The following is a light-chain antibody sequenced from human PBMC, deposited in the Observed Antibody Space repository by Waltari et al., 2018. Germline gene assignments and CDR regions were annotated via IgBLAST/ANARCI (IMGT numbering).Light chain of an antibody. Sequence: QSVLTQPPSVSGAPGQGVTISCTGSSSNIGAGSVVNWYRQLPGTAPKLLIYGDNNRPSGVPDRFSGSKSGTSASLAITGLQAEDKADYYCQSYDSRLSGSVFGGGTKLTVL. CDR1: SSNIGAGSV. CDR3: QSYDSRLSGSV. V-gene: IGLV1-40*01. J-gene: IGLJ2*01. CDR2: GDN.